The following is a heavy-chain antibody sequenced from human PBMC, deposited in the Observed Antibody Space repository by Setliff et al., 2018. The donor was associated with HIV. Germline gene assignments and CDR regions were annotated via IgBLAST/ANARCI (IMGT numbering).Heavy chain of an antibody. J-gene: IGHJ4*02. CDR2: IYNSGGT. Sequence: TLSLTCPVSGGSVSSRKYYWGWIRQSPGKGLEWIGYIYNSGGTYYNPSLKSRITMSIDTSKNQFSLKLNSVTAADTAVYFCARASRWGSIPFDYWGQGTLVTVSS. CDR3: ARASRWGSIPFDY. CDR1: GGSVSSRKYY. V-gene: IGHV4-30-4*01. D-gene: IGHD2-21*01.